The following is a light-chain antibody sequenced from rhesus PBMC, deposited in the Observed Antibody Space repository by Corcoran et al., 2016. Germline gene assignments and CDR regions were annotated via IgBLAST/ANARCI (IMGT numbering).Light chain of an antibody. Sequence: DIQMTQSPSSLSASVGDTVTITCRASQSISSWLDWYQQKPGKAPEVLIYKASNLQSGVPSRFSGSGSGTVFILTISSLQPEDFATYYCLQYSSSPYSFGQGTKVELK. CDR3: LQYSSSPYS. CDR2: KAS. J-gene: IGKJ2*01. CDR1: QSISSW. V-gene: IGKV1-22*01.